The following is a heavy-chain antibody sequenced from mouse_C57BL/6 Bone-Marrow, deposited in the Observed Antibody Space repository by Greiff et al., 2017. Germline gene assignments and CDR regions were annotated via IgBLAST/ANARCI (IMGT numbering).Heavy chain of an antibody. CDR3: ARDPPFYYDGSSYPFYAMDC. CDR2: ISDGGSYT. V-gene: IGHV5-4*01. D-gene: IGHD1-1*01. J-gene: IGHJ4*01. Sequence: EVKLVESGGGLVKPGGSLTLSCAASGFTFSSYALSWFSQTPEKRLEWVATISDGGSYTYYPDNVKGRFTISRDNAKNNLYLQKSQLKYEDTAMYYCARDPPFYYDGSSYPFYAMDCWGQGTSVTVSS. CDR1: GFTFSSYA.